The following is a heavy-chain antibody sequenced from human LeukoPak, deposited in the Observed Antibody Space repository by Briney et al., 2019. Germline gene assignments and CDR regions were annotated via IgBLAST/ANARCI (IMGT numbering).Heavy chain of an antibody. V-gene: IGHV1-2*04. CDR1: GYTFTGYC. Sequence: AASVKVSCKASGYTFTGYCMHWVRQAPGQGLEWMGWINPNSGGTNYAQKFQGWVTMTRDTSISTAYMELSRLRSDDTAVYYCATSQLWHFDYWGQGTLVTVSS. CDR2: INPNSGGT. CDR3: ATSQLWHFDY. D-gene: IGHD3-10*01. J-gene: IGHJ4*02.